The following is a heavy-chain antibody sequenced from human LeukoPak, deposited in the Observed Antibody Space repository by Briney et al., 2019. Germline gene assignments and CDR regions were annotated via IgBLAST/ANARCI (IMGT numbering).Heavy chain of an antibody. J-gene: IGHJ5*01. D-gene: IGHD1-26*01. CDR1: EFNFRNSW. Sequence: PGGSLRLSCAASEFNFRNSWMHWVRQAPGKGPEWVSRSNSDGSNIRYATSVRDRFTISRDNAKNTVYLQMDSLRAEDTGLYYCARSLVGPNWFDSWGQGTLVTVSS. V-gene: IGHV3-74*01. CDR2: SNSDGSNI. CDR3: ARSLVGPNWFDS.